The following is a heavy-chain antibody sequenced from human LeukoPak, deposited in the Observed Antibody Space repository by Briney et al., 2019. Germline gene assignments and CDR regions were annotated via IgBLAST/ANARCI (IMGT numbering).Heavy chain of an antibody. Sequence: ASVKLSCKASGFTFRDYYVQWVRQVPGQGLEWVGWMYFNSGATRYAPKFQGRVTLTGDTSTNTVYMELSGLGSDDTAMYYCAREGSSASGQDWYAFDIWGQEIMVTVSS. CDR1: GFTFRDYY. J-gene: IGHJ3*02. V-gene: IGHV1-2*02. CDR2: MYFNSGAT. CDR3: AREGSSASGQDWYAFDI. D-gene: IGHD5-12*01.